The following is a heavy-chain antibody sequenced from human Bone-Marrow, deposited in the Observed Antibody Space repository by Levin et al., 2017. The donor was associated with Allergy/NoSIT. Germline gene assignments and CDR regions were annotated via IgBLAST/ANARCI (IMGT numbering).Heavy chain of an antibody. CDR3: ARDSSGPNYYFDY. CDR2: INPNSGGT. V-gene: IGHV1-2*06. Sequence: GASVKVSCKASGYSFTGYYMHWVRQAPGQGLEWMGRINPNSGGTKYEEKFQGRVTMTRDTSTSTAYMELSRLRSDETAVYFCARDSSGPNYYFDYWGQGTLVTVSS. J-gene: IGHJ4*02. D-gene: IGHD3-22*01. CDR1: GYSFTGYY.